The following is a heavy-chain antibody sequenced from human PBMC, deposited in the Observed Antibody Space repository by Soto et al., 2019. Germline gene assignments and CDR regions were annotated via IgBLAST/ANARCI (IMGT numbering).Heavy chain of an antibody. J-gene: IGHJ4*02. V-gene: IGHV3-30*18. CDR2: VSHDGRNT. CDR3: AKGGRQWLVTSDFNY. CDR1: GFTFSDYA. D-gene: IGHD6-19*01. Sequence: VQLVESGGGVVQPGRSLRLSCAASGFTFSDYAMHWVRQAPGKGLEWVAVVSHDGRNTHYADSVKGRFTISRDSSNNTVSLEMTSLRDEDTAVYYCAKGGRQWLVTSDFNYGGQGALLTVSS.